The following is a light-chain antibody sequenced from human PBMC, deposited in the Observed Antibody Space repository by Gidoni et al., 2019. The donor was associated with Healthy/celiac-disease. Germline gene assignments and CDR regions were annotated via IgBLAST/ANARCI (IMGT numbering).Light chain of an antibody. Sequence: SYALTHPPSVSVPPGQPASITCSGDTLGDKDACWYPQKPGQSPVQVIYQDIKRPSGIPERVSGSNSGNTATLTISGTQARDEADYYCQSCDSRTVVFGGGTKLTVL. CDR1: TLGDKD. J-gene: IGLJ2*01. CDR2: QDI. V-gene: IGLV3-1*01. CDR3: QSCDSRTVV.